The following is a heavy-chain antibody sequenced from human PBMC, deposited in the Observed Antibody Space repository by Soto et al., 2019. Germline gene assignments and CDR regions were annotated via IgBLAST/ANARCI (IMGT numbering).Heavy chain of an antibody. V-gene: IGHV3-23*01. CDR2: ISDSAERI. D-gene: IGHD1-26*01. CDR1: GFTFSSNS. Sequence: GGSLRLSCAASGFTFSSNSMSWVRQAPGEGLEWVSAISDSAERIFYVDPVKGRFTISRDNSKNKLYLQMDSLRAEDTAVYYCVTLALGKFDYWGQGNLVTVSS. CDR3: VTLALGKFDY. J-gene: IGHJ4*02.